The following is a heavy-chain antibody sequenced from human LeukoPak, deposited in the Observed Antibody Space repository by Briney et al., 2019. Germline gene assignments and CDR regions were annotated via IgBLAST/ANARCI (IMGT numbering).Heavy chain of an antibody. CDR2: IYYSGST. CDR3: ARRGSGWSGDGAFDI. J-gene: IGHJ3*02. D-gene: IGHD6-19*01. V-gene: IGHV4-59*08. Sequence: SETLSLTCTVSGGSISRYYWSWIRQPPGKGLEWIGYIYYSGSTNYNPSLKSRVTISVDTSKNQFSLKLSSVTAADTAVYYCARRGSGWSGDGAFDIWGQGTMVTVSS. CDR1: GGSISRYY.